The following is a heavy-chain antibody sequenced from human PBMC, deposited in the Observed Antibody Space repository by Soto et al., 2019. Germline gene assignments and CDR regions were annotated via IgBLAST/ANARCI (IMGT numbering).Heavy chain of an antibody. D-gene: IGHD2-21*02. V-gene: IGHV3-15*01. CDR3: TTVYCGGDCYYFDY. J-gene: IGHJ4*02. CDR1: GFTFSNAW. Sequence: GGSLRLSCAASGFTFSNAWMSWVRQAPGKGLEWVGRIKSKTDGGTTDYAAPVKGRFTISRDDSKNTLYLQMNSLKTEDTAVYYCTTVYCGGDCYYFDYWGQGTLVTVSS. CDR2: IKSKTDGGTT.